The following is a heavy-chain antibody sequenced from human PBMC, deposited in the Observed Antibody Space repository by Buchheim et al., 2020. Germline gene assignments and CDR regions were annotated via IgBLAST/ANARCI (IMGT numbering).Heavy chain of an antibody. CDR2: VHPNNGAT. CDR1: GYTFTGYL. V-gene: IGHV1-2*02. Sequence: QVQLVQSGAEVKKPGASVKVSCKASGYTFTGYLMHWVRQAPGQGLEWMGWVHPNNGATNFAQKFQGRVTTTMDTSVSTAHMELSGLRSDDTAVYYCARKPPYCSDDNCYYLEYWGQGTL. D-gene: IGHD2-15*01. J-gene: IGHJ4*02. CDR3: ARKPPYCSDDNCYYLEY.